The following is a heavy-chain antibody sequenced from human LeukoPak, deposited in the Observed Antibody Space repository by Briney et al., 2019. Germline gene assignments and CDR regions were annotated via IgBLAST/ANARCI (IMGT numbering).Heavy chain of an antibody. D-gene: IGHD2-2*02. V-gene: IGHV3-7*01. CDR2: IKQDGSEK. CDR1: GFTFSSYW. J-gene: IGHJ4*02. CDR3: ARGGKYQLLYGIY. Sequence: HPGGSLRLSCAASGFTFSSYWMSWVRQAPGKGLEWVANIKQDGSEKYYVDSVKGRFTISRDNAKNSLYLQMNSLRAEDTAVYYCARGGKYQLLYGIYWGQGTLVTASS.